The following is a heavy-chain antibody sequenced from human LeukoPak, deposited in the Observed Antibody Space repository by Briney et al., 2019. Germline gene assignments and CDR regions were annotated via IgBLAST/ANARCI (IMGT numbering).Heavy chain of an antibody. Sequence: PSETLSLTCAVYGGSFSGYYWSWIRQPPGKGLEWIGEINHSGSTNYNPSLKSRVTISVDTSKNQFSLKLSSVTAADTAVYYCARYTVVTRVVDAFDIWGQGTMVTVSS. J-gene: IGHJ3*02. CDR1: GGSFSGYY. V-gene: IGHV4-34*01. CDR2: INHSGST. CDR3: ARYTVVTRVVDAFDI. D-gene: IGHD2-2*01.